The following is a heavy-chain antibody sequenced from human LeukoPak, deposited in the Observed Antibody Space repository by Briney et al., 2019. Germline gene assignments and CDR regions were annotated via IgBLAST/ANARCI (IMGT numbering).Heavy chain of an antibody. D-gene: IGHD3-9*01. CDR3: ARDPWYFDYDALDI. CDR1: GGPISSYY. Sequence: PSETLSLTCTVSGGPISSYYWSWIRQPAGKGLEWIGRIYTSGSTNYNPSLKSRVTMSVDTSKNQFSLKLSSVTAADTAVYYCARDPWYFDYDALDIWGQGTMVTVSS. CDR2: IYTSGST. J-gene: IGHJ3*02. V-gene: IGHV4-4*07.